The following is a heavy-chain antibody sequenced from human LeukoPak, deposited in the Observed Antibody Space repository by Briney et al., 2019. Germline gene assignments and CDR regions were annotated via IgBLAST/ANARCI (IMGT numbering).Heavy chain of an antibody. CDR2: INHSGST. Sequence: SETLSLTCAVYGGSFSGYYWSWIRQPPGKGLEWIGEINHSGSTNYNPSLKSRVTISVDTSKNQFSLKLSSVTAADTAVYYCARGGRRYSYGYPDYWGQGTLVAVSS. D-gene: IGHD5-18*01. CDR3: ARGGRRYSYGYPDY. CDR1: GGSFSGYY. J-gene: IGHJ4*02. V-gene: IGHV4-34*01.